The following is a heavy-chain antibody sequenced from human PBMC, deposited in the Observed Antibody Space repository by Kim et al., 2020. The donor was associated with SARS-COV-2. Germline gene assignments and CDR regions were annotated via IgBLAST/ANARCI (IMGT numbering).Heavy chain of an antibody. J-gene: IGHJ5*02. CDR1: GYTFTTYA. D-gene: IGHD1-7*01. CDR3: ARGASSVGTKKNWFDP. V-gene: IGHV1-3*01. Sequence: ASVKVSCKASGYTFTTYAIHWVRQAPGQRLEWMGWINAGNGNTKYSQNFQGRITITRDTSASTAYMELSSLRSEDTAVYYCARGASSVGTKKNWFDPWGQGTLVIVSP. CDR2: INAGNGNT.